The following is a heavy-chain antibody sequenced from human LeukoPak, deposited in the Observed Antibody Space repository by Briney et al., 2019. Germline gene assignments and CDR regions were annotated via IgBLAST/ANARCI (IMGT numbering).Heavy chain of an antibody. Sequence: SETLSLTCTVSGGSISSGGYYWSWIRQPAGKGLEWIGRIYTSGSTNYNPSLKSRVTISVDTSKNQFSLKLSSVTAADTAVYYCARERVPRGQLRVFDPWGQGTLVTVSS. D-gene: IGHD6-13*01. V-gene: IGHV4-61*02. CDR1: GGSISSGGYY. J-gene: IGHJ5*02. CDR3: ARERVPRGQLRVFDP. CDR2: IYTSGST.